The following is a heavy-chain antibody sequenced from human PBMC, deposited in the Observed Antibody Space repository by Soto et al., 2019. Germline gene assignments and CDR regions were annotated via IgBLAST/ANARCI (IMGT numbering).Heavy chain of an antibody. Sequence: GGSLRLSCAASGFTFSSYAMHWVRQAPGKGLEYVSAISSNGGSTYYANSVKGRFTISRDNSKNTQYLQMGSLRAEDMAVYYCARGDIVATTLIVPNSVKDYYYYMDVWGKGTTVTVSS. CDR3: ARGDIVATTLIVPNSVKDYYYYMDV. CDR2: ISSNGGST. J-gene: IGHJ6*03. CDR1: GFTFSSYA. V-gene: IGHV3-64*01. D-gene: IGHD5-12*01.